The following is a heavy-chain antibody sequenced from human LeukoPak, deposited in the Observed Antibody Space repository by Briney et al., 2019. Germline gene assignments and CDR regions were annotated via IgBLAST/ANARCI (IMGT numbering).Heavy chain of an antibody. CDR3: ARDMDRRYYFDY. V-gene: IGHV1-18*01. J-gene: IGHJ4*02. Sequence: ASVKVSCKASGYTFTSYDINWVRQAPGQGLEWMGWISAYNGNTNYAQKLQGRVTMTTDTSTSTAYMELRSLRSDDTAVYYCARDMDRRYYFDYWGQGTLVTVSS. CDR1: GYTFTSYD. CDR2: ISAYNGNT. D-gene: IGHD3-10*01.